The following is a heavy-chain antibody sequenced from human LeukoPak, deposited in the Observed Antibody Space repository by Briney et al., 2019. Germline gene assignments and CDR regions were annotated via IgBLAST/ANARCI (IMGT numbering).Heavy chain of an antibody. V-gene: IGHV3-7*05. CDR3: ARDFGFYLGIYWYFDL. CDR1: GVMFSNYW. CDR2: ITEDGSEK. D-gene: IGHD3-16*01. Sequence: GGSLTLSCAASGVMFSNYWMSWVRQAPGQGLEWVANITEDGSEKQYVDSVKGRFTISRDNAKNSLYLQMNSLSVEDTAVYYCARDFGFYLGIYWYFDLWGRSTQVTVSS. J-gene: IGHJ2*01.